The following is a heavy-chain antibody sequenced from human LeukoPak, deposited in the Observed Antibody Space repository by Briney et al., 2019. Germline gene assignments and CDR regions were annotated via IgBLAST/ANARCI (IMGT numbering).Heavy chain of an antibody. V-gene: IGHV4-39*01. J-gene: IGHJ5*02. CDR2: IYYSGST. CDR1: GGSISSSSYY. CDR3: ARLGDGPTEPGDWFDP. Sequence: SETLSLTCTVSGGSISSSSYYWGWIRQPPGKGLEWIGSIYYSGSTYYNPSLKSRVTISVDTSKNQFSLKLSSVTAADTAVYYCARLGDGPTEPGDWFDPWGQGTLVTVSP. D-gene: IGHD1-14*01.